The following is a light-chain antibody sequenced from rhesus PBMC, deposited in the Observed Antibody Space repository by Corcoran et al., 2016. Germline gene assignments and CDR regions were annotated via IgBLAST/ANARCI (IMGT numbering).Light chain of an antibody. J-gene: IGKJ3*01. CDR1: PSISSW. Sequence: DIQMTQSPSSLSASVGDTVTITCRASPSISSWLAWYQQKPGKAPKLLIYKASSLQSGVPSRFSGSGSGTDFTLTISSLQSEDFATYYCQQYSSSPFTFGPGTKLDIK. V-gene: IGKV1-22*01. CDR3: QQYSSSPFT. CDR2: KAS.